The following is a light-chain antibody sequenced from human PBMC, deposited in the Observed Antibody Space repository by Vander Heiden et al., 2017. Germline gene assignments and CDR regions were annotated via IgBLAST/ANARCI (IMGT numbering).Light chain of an antibody. CDR2: EAS. V-gene: IGKV1-17*01. J-gene: IGKJ5*01. CDR3: LPLNT. Sequence: DIQMTQSPSSLSASVGDRVTITCRASQGIRNDLGGAQQKPGKAPKRRIYEASSLQSGVKSRFSGSGSGTEFTRTSSSMQPEDFETYDGLPLNTFGQGTRLEIK. CDR1: QGIRND.